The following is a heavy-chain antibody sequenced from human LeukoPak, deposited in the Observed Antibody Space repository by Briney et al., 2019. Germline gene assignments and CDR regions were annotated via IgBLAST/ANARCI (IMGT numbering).Heavy chain of an antibody. J-gene: IGHJ4*02. V-gene: IGHV1-18*01. D-gene: IGHD1-26*01. CDR2: TSAYNGNT. Sequence: ASVKVSCKASGYTVTSYGISWVRQAHGQGLEWMGWTSAYNGNTNYAQKPQGRVTKTTVPSTSTSYMELRSRRSDDTAVYYCSRDGVGASDYWGQGTLVTVSS. CDR3: SRDGVGASDY. CDR1: GYTVTSYG.